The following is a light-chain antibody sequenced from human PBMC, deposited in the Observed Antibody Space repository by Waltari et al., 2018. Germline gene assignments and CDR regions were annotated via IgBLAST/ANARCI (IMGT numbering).Light chain of an antibody. Sequence: QSVLTQSHSTSGTPGQTVTIFCSGRGSNIGARTVNWYQQLPGTAPKLLIYSNNQRPSGVPDRFSGSKSGSSASLAISRLQSEDEADYYCAAWDDTLNGVLFGGGTKLTVL. J-gene: IGLJ2*01. CDR3: AAWDDTLNGVL. V-gene: IGLV1-44*01. CDR1: GSNIGART. CDR2: SNN.